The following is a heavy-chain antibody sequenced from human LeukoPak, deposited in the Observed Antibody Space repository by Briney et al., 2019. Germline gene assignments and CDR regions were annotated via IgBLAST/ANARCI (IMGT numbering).Heavy chain of an antibody. CDR1: GFTFSSSW. Sequence: GGSLRLSCVASGFTFSSSWMNWVRQAPGKGLEWVANIKGDGSVQSYVDSVKGRFTISRDNSKNTLYLQMNSLRAEDTAVYYCARGYCTNGVCYFDYWGQGTLVTVSS. D-gene: IGHD2-8*01. CDR2: IKGDGSVQ. CDR3: ARGYCTNGVCYFDY. V-gene: IGHV3-7*02. J-gene: IGHJ4*02.